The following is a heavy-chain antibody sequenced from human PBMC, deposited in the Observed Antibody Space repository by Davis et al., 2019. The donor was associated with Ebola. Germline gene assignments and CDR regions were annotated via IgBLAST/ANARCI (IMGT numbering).Heavy chain of an antibody. CDR3: ARASPRGIDY. D-gene: IGHD3-10*01. Sequence: PSETLSLTCTVSGGSISSSSYYWGWIRQPPGKGLEWIGSIYYSGSTYYNPSLKSRVTISVDTSKNQFSLKLSSVTAADTAVYYCARASPRGIDYWGQGTLVTVSS. V-gene: IGHV4-39*01. CDR1: GGSISSSSYY. J-gene: IGHJ4*02. CDR2: IYYSGST.